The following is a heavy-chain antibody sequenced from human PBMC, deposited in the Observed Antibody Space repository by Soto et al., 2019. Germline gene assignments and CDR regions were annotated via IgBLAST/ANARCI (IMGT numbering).Heavy chain of an antibody. CDR2: ISGSGGIT. CDR1: GFTFINYD. Sequence: VQLLESGGGLVQPGGSLRLSCVASGFTFINYDMSWVRQAPGKGLKWVSAISGSGGITYYADSVKGRFTISRDNSKNTLFVQMNSLRAEDTAVYFCAKAPFRSYPNWFDSWGQGPLVIVSS. CDR3: AKAPFRSYPNWFDS. D-gene: IGHD3-16*02. V-gene: IGHV3-23*01. J-gene: IGHJ5*01.